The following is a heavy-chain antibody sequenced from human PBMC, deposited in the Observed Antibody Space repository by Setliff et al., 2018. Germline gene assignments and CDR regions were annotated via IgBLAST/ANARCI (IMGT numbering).Heavy chain of an antibody. CDR2: IYFSGST. CDR1: GGSISSYY. V-gene: IGHV4-59*01. Sequence: SETLSLTCTVSGGSISSYYWSWVRQPPGKGLEWIGYIYFSGSTDYNPSLKSRVTISVDTSKNQFSLNLSSVTAADTAVYYCARVVAASSYYYYMDVWGKGTTVTVSS. CDR3: ARVVAASSYYYYMDV. J-gene: IGHJ6*03. D-gene: IGHD2-15*01.